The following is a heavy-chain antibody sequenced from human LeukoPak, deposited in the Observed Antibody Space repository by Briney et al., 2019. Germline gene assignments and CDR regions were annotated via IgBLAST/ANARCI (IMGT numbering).Heavy chain of an antibody. D-gene: IGHD1-14*01. J-gene: IGHJ6*03. V-gene: IGHV1-69*01. CDR3: ARARPENYYYYYMDV. Sequence: SVKVSCKASGGTFSSYAISWVRQAPGQGLEWMGGIIPIFGTANYAQKFQGRVTITADESTSTAYMELSSLRPEDTAVYYCARARPENYYYYYMDVWGKGTTVTVSS. CDR2: IIPIFGTA. CDR1: GGTFSSYA.